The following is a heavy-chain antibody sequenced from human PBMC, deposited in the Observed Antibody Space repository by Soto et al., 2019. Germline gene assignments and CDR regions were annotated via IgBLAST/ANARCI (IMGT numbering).Heavy chain of an antibody. CDR3: ARGPDCSSTSCYLFDY. J-gene: IGHJ4*02. CDR2: IYYSGST. V-gene: IGHV4-31*03. CDR1: GGSISSGGYY. Sequence: SETLSLTCTVSGGSISSGGYYWSWIRQHPGNGLEWFGYIYYSGSTYYNPSLKSRVTISVDTSKNQFSLKLSSVTAADTAVYYCARGPDCSSTSCYLFDYWGQGTLVTVSS. D-gene: IGHD2-2*01.